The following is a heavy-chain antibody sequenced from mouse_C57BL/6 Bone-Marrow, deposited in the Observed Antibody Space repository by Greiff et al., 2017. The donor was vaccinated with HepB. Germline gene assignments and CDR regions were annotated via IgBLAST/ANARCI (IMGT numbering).Heavy chain of an antibody. CDR3: ARALLLQYAMDY. V-gene: IGHV1-18*01. D-gene: IGHD2-1*01. CDR1: GYTFTDYN. J-gene: IGHJ4*01. CDR2: INPNNGGT. Sequence: EVQLQQSGPELVKPGASVKIPCKASGYTFTDYNMDWVKQSHGKSLEWIGDINPNNGGTIYNQKFKGKATLTVDKSSSTAYMELRSLTSEDTAVYYCARALLLQYAMDYWGQGTSVTVSS.